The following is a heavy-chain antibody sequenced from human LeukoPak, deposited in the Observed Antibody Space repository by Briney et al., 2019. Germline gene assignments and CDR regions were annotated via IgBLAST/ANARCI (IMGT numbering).Heavy chain of an antibody. CDR2: ISDGGVST. CDR3: AKGGLWFGKSDY. J-gene: IGHJ4*02. Sequence: PGGSLRLSCAASGFTFSSYAMSWVRQVPGKGLEWVSTISDGGVSTFYEDSVKGRFTISRDNSKNTLYLQMNSLRAEDTAVYYCAKGGLWFGKSDYWGQGTLVTVSS. D-gene: IGHD3-10*01. V-gene: IGHV3-23*01. CDR1: GFTFSSYA.